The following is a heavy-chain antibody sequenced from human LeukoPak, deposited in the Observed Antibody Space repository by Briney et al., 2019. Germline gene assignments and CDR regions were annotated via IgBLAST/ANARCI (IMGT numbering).Heavy chain of an antibody. D-gene: IGHD6-19*01. CDR2: ISGSGGST. Sequence: PGGSLRLSCAASGFTFSSYAMSWVRQAPGKGLEWVSAISGSGGSTYYADSVKGRFTISRDNSKNTLYLQMNSLRAEDTAVYYCAKGPQKSIAVAGLFDYWGQGTLVTVSS. J-gene: IGHJ4*02. V-gene: IGHV3-23*01. CDR3: AKGPQKSIAVAGLFDY. CDR1: GFTFSSYA.